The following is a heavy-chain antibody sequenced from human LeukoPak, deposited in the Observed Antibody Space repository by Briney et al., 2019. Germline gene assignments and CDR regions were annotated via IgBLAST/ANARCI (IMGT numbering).Heavy chain of an antibody. Sequence: SETLSLTCTVSGGSISSGDYYWSWIRQPPGKCLEWIGYIYYSGITYSNPSLKSRVTISVDTSKNQFSLKLSSVTAADTAVYYCARVPAAIGGFDPWGQGTLVTVSS. CDR2: IYYSGIT. D-gene: IGHD2-2*01. CDR1: GGSISSGDYY. J-gene: IGHJ5*02. V-gene: IGHV4-30-4*08. CDR3: ARVPAAIGGFDP.